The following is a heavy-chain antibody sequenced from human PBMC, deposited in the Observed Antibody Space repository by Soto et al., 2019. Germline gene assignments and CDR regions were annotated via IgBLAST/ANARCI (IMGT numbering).Heavy chain of an antibody. CDR2: IYSGGST. CDR1: GFTVSSNY. D-gene: IGHD1-26*01. V-gene: IGHV3-53*01. J-gene: IGHJ4*02. CDR3: AATRDGPYGSFDY. Sequence: GSLRLSCSASGFTVSSNYMSWVRQAPGKGLEWVSIIYSGGSTYYADSVKGRFTISRDNSKNTLYLQMNSLRAEDTAVYYCAATRDGPYGSFDYWGQGTLVTVSS.